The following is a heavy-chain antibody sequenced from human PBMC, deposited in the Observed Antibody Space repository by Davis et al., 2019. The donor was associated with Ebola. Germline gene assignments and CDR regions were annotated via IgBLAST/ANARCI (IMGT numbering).Heavy chain of an antibody. Sequence: GESLKISCAASGFTFSSYSMNWVRQAPGKGLEWVSSISSSGGFIYYAESVKGRFTISRDNAKNSLYLQMNSLRAEDTAVYYCARDIAMIVVVIDAFDIWGQGTMVTVSS. CDR2: ISSSGGFI. CDR3: ARDIAMIVVVIDAFDI. J-gene: IGHJ3*02. V-gene: IGHV3-21*01. CDR1: GFTFSSYS. D-gene: IGHD3-22*01.